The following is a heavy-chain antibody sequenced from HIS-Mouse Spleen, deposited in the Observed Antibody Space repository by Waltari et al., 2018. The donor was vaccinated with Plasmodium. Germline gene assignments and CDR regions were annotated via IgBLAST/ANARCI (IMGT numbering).Heavy chain of an antibody. CDR3: ARGDSSSWYYFDY. D-gene: IGHD6-13*01. J-gene: IGHJ4*02. Sequence: QLQLQESGPGLVKPSETLSLTCTVSGGSISSSSYYGGWIRQPPGKGLEWIGTIYYSGSTYYNPSLKSRVTIAVDTSKIQFSLKLSSVTAADTAVYYCARGDSSSWYYFDYWGQGTLVTVSS. CDR2: IYYSGST. V-gene: IGHV4-39*07. CDR1: GGSISSSSYY.